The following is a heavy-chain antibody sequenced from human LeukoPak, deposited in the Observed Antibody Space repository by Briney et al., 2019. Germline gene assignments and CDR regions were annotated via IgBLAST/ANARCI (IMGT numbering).Heavy chain of an antibody. J-gene: IGHJ4*02. Sequence: GGSLRLSCAASGFTFSSYWMHWVCQAPGKGLVWVSRINSDGSSTSYADSVKGRFTISRDNAKNTLYLQMNSLRAEDTAVYYCARVGSRVAAGHGYWGQGTLVTVSS. V-gene: IGHV3-74*01. CDR3: ARVGSRVAAGHGY. D-gene: IGHD6-13*01. CDR1: GFTFSSYW. CDR2: INSDGSST.